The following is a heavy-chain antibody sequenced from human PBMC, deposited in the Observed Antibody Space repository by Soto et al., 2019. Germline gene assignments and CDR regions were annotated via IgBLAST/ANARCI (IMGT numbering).Heavy chain of an antibody. CDR2: NYDNATS. V-gene: IGHV4-61*01. J-gene: IGHJ4*02. D-gene: IGHD1-26*01. CDR1: AGSACIGRYS. CDR3: PGERPANPGGRGDYFSY. Sequence: SVTRSRTCTVSAGSACIGRYSRCWIRQPQGHRLERILYNYDNATSNYNPSLKSRLIRSVDTSKNQFTRWLNSVTAADTAVYYCPGERPANPGGRGDYFSYWRKGSRASVAS.